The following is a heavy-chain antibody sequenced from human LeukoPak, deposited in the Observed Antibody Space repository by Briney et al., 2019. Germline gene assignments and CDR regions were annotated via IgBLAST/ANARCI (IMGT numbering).Heavy chain of an antibody. CDR1: GFTFDDYG. CDR2: INWNGGST. D-gene: IGHD6-19*01. V-gene: IGHV3-20*04. J-gene: IGHJ5*02. Sequence: GGSLRLSCAASGFTFDDYGMSWVRQAPGKGLEWVSGINWNGGSTGYADSVKGRFTISRDNAKNSLYLQMNSLRAEDTALYYCARAKAVSGWFSRWFDPWGQGTLVTVSS. CDR3: ARAKAVSGWFSRWFDP.